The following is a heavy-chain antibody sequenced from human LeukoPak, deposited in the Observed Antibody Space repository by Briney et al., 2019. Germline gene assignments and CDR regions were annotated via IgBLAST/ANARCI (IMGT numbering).Heavy chain of an antibody. CDR1: GGTFSSYA. Sequence: SVKVSCKASGGTFSSYAISWVRQAPGQGLEWMGGIIPIFGTANYAQKFQGRVTITADESTSTAYMELSSLRSEDTAVYYCARESRRYYDSSGTLRGESFLDYWGQGTLVTVSS. V-gene: IGHV1-69*13. CDR3: ARESRRYYDSSGTLRGESFLDY. CDR2: IIPIFGTA. D-gene: IGHD3-22*01. J-gene: IGHJ4*02.